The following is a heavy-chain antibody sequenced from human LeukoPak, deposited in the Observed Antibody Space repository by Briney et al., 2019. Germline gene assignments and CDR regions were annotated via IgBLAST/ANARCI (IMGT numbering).Heavy chain of an antibody. CDR1: GISVSNDY. V-gene: IGHV3-53*04. CDR2: IYADGYT. J-gene: IGHJ3*01. Sequence: PGGSLRLSCAASGISVSNDYMSWVRQAPGKGLEWVSAIYADGYTRDAASVKGRFSISRHNSKNTVYLQTDNLRPEDTAVYYCARDRRGEKDFDVWGPGTMVTVSS. CDR3: ARDRRGEKDFDV.